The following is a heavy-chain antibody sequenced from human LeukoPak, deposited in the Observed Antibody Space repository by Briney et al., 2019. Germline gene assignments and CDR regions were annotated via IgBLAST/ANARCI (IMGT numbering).Heavy chain of an antibody. Sequence: LSGGSLRLSCAASGFTFSSYEMNWVRQAPGKGLEWVSYISTSGSPIYYGNSVKGRFTTSRDNAKNSLYLQMNSLRAEDTALYYCARRGFYDTSGHLFDHWGQGTLVTVSS. V-gene: IGHV3-48*03. CDR3: ARRGFYDTSGHLFDH. CDR2: ISTSGSPI. J-gene: IGHJ4*02. D-gene: IGHD3-22*01. CDR1: GFTFSSYE.